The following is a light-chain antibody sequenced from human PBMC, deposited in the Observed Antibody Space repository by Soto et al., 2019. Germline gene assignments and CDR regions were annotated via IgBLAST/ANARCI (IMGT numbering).Light chain of an antibody. Sequence: DIQMTQSPSTLSASVGDRVTITCRASQSINSWLAWYQQKPGKAPKLLIYDASSLERGVPSRFSGSGSGTEFTLTISSLQPDDFATYYCQQYNSYPMYTFGQGTKLEIK. J-gene: IGKJ2*01. CDR3: QQYNSYPMYT. V-gene: IGKV1-5*01. CDR2: DAS. CDR1: QSINSW.